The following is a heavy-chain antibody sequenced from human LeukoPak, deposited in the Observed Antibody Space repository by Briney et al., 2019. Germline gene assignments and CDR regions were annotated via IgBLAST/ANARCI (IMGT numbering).Heavy chain of an antibody. J-gene: IGHJ5*02. D-gene: IGHD3-22*01. V-gene: IGHV4-39*07. Sequence: SETLSLTCTVSGGSISSSGYYWGWIRQPPGKGLEWIGSIYYSGGSFYNPSLKSRVTIPVDTSKNQFFLKLSSVTAADTAVYFCARDPITMIKSFDPWGQGALVTVSS. CDR3: ARDPITMIKSFDP. CDR2: IYYSGGS. CDR1: GGSISSSGYY.